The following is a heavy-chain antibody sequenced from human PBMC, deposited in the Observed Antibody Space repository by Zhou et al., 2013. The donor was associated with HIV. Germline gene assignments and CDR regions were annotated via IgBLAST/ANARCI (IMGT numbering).Heavy chain of an antibody. J-gene: IGHJ3*02. CDR2: IIPVFGTA. CDR3: ARHRRYGDNSYAFDI. V-gene: IGHV1-69*13. CDR1: GYTFTGFG. D-gene: IGHD2-21*01. Sequence: QVQLVQSGAEVKRPGASVKVSCKASGYTFTGFGISWVRQAPGQGLEWMGWIIPVFGTANYAQKFQDRVTINVDESTSTAYMELSSLRSEDTAVYYCARHRRYGDNSYAFDIWGQGTMVTVSS.